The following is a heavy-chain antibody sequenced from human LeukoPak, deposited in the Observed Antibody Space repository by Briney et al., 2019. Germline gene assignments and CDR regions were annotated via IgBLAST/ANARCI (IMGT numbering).Heavy chain of an antibody. Sequence: GGSLRLSCAASGFTFSSYGMHWVRQAPGKGLEWVAFIRYDGSNKYYADSVKGRFTISRDNSKTTLYLQMDSLRAEDTAVYYCARDTYDRGWNGLFDYWGQGTLVTVSS. V-gene: IGHV3-30*02. J-gene: IGHJ4*02. CDR3: ARDTYDRGWNGLFDY. D-gene: IGHD6-19*01. CDR1: GFTFSSYG. CDR2: IRYDGSNK.